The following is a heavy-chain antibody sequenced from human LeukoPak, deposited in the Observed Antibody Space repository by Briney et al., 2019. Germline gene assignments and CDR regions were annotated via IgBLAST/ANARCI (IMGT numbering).Heavy chain of an antibody. Sequence: GGSLRLSCAASGFTFSSYSMNWVRQAPGKGLEWVSSISSSSSYIYYADSVKGRFTISRDNAKNSLYLQMNSLRAEDTAVYYCARENSGNYGGDDYWGQGTLVTVSS. V-gene: IGHV3-21*01. CDR3: ARENSGNYGGDDY. CDR1: GFTFSSYS. J-gene: IGHJ4*02. D-gene: IGHD1-26*01. CDR2: ISSSSSYI.